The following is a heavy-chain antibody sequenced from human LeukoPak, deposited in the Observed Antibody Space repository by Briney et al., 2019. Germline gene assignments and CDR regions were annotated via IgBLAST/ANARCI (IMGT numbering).Heavy chain of an antibody. CDR1: GFTFSSYE. CDR3: ARDLGDIVATMIFDC. V-gene: IGHV3-48*03. Sequence: GGSLRLSCAASGFTFSSYEMNWVRQAPGKGLEWVSYISSSGSTIYYADSVKGRFTISKDNAKNSLYLQMNSLRAEDTAVYYCARDLGDIVATMIFDCWGQGTLVTVSS. CDR2: ISSSGSTI. D-gene: IGHD5-12*01. J-gene: IGHJ4*02.